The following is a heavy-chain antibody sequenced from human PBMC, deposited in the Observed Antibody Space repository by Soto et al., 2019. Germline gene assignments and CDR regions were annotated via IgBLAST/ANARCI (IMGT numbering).Heavy chain of an antibody. J-gene: IGHJ4*02. Sequence: PGGSLRLSCAASGFTFSAFPMHWVRQASGKGLEWVGRIRNKVKDYATGYAESVKGRFTVSRDDSKNTAYLQMNSLNTDDTAVSFCTNLGEWGSYSGYCGQGTLVTVSS. D-gene: IGHD1-26*01. CDR3: TNLGEWGSYSGY. V-gene: IGHV3-73*01. CDR2: IRNKVKDYAT. CDR1: GFTFSAFP.